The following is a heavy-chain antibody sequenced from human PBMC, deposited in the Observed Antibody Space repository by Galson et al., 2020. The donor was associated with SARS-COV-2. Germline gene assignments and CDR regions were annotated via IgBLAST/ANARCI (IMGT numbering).Heavy chain of an antibody. Sequence: SETLSLTCGVDGGSFSAYYWSWIRQPPGKGLEWIGEINHSGSTNYNPSLKSRVTISVDPSKNHFSLNLSSVTAADTAVYYGARVRGGYTTNRVKVYYDLDVWDKGTTVTVCS. D-gene: IGHD6-13*01. CDR1: GGSFSAYY. CDR3: ARVRGGYTTNRVKVYYDLDV. J-gene: IGHJ6*04. CDR2: INHSGST. V-gene: IGHV4-34*01.